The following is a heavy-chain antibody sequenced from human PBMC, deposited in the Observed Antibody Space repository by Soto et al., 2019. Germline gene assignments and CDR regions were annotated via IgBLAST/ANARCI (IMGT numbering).Heavy chain of an antibody. D-gene: IGHD2-21*02. CDR2: IVVGSGNT. Sequence: ASVKVSYKASGFTFTSSAMQWVRQARGQRLEWKGWIVVGSGNTNYAQKFQGRVTITRDMSTSTAYMELSSLRSEDTAVYYCAAGGLRNYYYYYMDVWGKGTTVTVSS. V-gene: IGHV1-58*02. J-gene: IGHJ6*03. CDR3: AAGGLRNYYYYYMDV. CDR1: GFTFTSSA.